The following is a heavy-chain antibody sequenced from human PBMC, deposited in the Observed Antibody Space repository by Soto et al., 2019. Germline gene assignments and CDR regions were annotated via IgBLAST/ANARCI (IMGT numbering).Heavy chain of an antibody. CDR2: ISYDGSNK. Sequence: GGSLRLSCAASGFTFSSYGMHWVRQAPGKGLEWVAVISYDGSNKYYADSVKGRFTISRDNSKNTLYLQMNSLRAEDTAVYYCAKDLGPYSSGPYLDYWGQGTLVTVSS. J-gene: IGHJ4*02. CDR1: GFTFSSYG. D-gene: IGHD6-19*01. V-gene: IGHV3-30*18. CDR3: AKDLGPYSSGPYLDY.